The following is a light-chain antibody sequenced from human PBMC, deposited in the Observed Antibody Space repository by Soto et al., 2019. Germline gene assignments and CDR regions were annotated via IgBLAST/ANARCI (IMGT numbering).Light chain of an antibody. J-gene: IGLJ1*01. CDR1: SSDVGGYNF. Sequence: SVLTQPPSASGSPGQAVTISCAGTSSDVGGYNFVSWYQQHPGKAPKLMIYEVSKRPSGVPDRFSGSKSGNTASLTVSGLQAEDEADYYCNSYAGSNNLGFVFGTGTKVTVL. CDR2: EVS. V-gene: IGLV2-8*01. CDR3: NSYAGSNNLGFV.